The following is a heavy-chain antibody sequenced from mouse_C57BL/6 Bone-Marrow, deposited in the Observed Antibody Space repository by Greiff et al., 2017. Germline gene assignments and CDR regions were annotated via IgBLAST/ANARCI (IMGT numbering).Heavy chain of an antibody. CDR1: GFTFSSYT. D-gene: IGHD2-4*01. V-gene: IGHV5-9*01. CDR3: ARHDYGVAY. Sequence: EVKLVESGGGLVKPGGSLKLSCAASGFTFSSYTMSWVRQTPEKRLEWVATISGGGGNTYYPDSVKGRFTISRDNAKNTLYLQMSSLRSEDTALYYCARHDYGVAYWGQGTLVTVSA. CDR2: ISGGGGNT. J-gene: IGHJ3*01.